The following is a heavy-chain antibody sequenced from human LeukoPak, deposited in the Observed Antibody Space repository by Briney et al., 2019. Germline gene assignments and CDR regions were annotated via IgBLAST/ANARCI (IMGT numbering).Heavy chain of an antibody. CDR3: AKDGYNLRAFDI. CDR2: ISGSGGST. Sequence: GGSLRLSCAASGFTFNSYAMSWVRQAPGKGLEWVSAISGSGGSTYYADSVKGRFTISRDNSKNTLYLQMNSLRAEDTAVYYCAKDGYNLRAFDIWGQGTMVTVSP. V-gene: IGHV3-23*01. J-gene: IGHJ3*02. D-gene: IGHD5-24*01. CDR1: GFTFNSYA.